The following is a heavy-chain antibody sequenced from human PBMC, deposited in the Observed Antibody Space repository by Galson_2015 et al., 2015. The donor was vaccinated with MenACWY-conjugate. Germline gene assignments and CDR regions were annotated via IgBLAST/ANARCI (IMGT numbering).Heavy chain of an antibody. D-gene: IGHD1-1*01. CDR2: TYYRSKWYN. V-gene: IGHV6-1*01. Sequence: CAISGDSVSTNSATWNWIRQSPSRGLEWLGTTYYRSKWYNDYAVSVRSRITINPDTSKNQFPLQLNSVTPEDTAVYYCARWKNYFDYWGQGTLVTVSS. CDR3: ARWKNYFDY. J-gene: IGHJ4*02. CDR1: GDSVSTNSAT.